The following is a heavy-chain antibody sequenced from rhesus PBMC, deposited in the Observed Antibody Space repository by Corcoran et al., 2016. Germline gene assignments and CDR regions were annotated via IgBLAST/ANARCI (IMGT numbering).Heavy chain of an antibody. J-gene: IGHJ6*01. V-gene: IGHV4-65*02. CDR3: ARRCSGGVCYPYYGLDS. CDR1: GGSISSSNW. D-gene: IGHD2-39*02. CDR2: FSGSSVTT. Sequence: QVQLQESGPGLVKPSETLSLTCAVSGGSISSSNWWSGIRQPPGKGLEWFGYFSGSSVTTYSTPALKSRVTISKDTSKNQFSLKLSSVTTADTAVYYCARRCSGGVCYPYYGLDSWGQGVVVTVSS.